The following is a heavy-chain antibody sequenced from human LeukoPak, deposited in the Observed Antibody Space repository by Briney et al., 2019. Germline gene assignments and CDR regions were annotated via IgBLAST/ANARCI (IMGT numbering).Heavy chain of an antibody. CDR3: ASMAYYYYYMDV. CDR1: GGSISRSSYY. V-gene: IGHV4-39*07. D-gene: IGHD5-24*01. J-gene: IGHJ6*03. Sequence: WETLSLTCTVSGGSISRSSYYWGWIRQPPGKGLGWIGSIYYSGSTYYNPSLKSRVTISEDTSKNQFSLKLSSVTAADTAVYYCASMAYYYYYMDVWGKGTTVTVSS. CDR2: IYYSGST.